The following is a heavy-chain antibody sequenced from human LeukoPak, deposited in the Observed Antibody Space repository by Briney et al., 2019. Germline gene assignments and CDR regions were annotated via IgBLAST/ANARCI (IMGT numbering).Heavy chain of an antibody. Sequence: PGGSLRLSCAGSDFTFRNYWMSWVRQAPGKGLEWVANIKEDGSEKHYVDSVEGRFTISRDNPKKSLYLQMNSLRAEDTAVYYCAKLNNWRWFDPWGQGTLVTVSS. J-gene: IGHJ5*02. CDR2: IKEDGSEK. V-gene: IGHV3-7*05. D-gene: IGHD3-3*01. CDR3: AKLNNWRWFDP. CDR1: DFTFRNYW.